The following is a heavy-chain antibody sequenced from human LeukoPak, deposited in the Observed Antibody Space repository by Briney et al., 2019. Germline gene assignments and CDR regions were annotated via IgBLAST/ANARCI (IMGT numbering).Heavy chain of an antibody. Sequence: ASVKVSCKASGYTFTGYYMHWVRQAPGQGLEWMGRINPNSGGTNYAQEFQGRVTMTRDTSISTAYMELSRLRSDDTAVYYCASSTISPYYYYYGMDVWGQGTTVTVSS. CDR3: ASSTISPYYYYYGMDV. V-gene: IGHV1-2*06. CDR2: INPNSGGT. J-gene: IGHJ6*02. CDR1: GYTFTGYY. D-gene: IGHD1/OR15-1a*01.